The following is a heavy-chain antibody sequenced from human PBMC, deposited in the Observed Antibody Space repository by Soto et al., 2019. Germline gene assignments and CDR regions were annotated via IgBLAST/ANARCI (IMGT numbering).Heavy chain of an antibody. CDR1: GFFFNNYD. CDR2: IGAADDP. CDR3: ARAYTGQLPRRGDYYYALDV. V-gene: IGHV3-13*05. Sequence: QLVESGGGLTQAGGSLRLSCVGSGFFFNNYDMHWVRQVRGKGLEWVSAIGAADDPYYSVSVKGRFIVSRDNAQKSLYLQRNNRRAADTVVYFCARAYTGQLPRRGDYYYALDVWGRGTTVTVSS. D-gene: IGHD2-2*01. J-gene: IGHJ6*02.